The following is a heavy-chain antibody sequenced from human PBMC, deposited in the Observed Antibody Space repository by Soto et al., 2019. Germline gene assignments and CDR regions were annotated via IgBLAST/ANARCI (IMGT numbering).Heavy chain of an antibody. CDR2: IYYSGST. CDR1: GGSISSYY. V-gene: IGHV4-59*01. J-gene: IGHJ5*02. D-gene: IGHD3-3*01. CDR3: ARVIKRFHNGGWFDP. Sequence: QVQLQESGPGLVKPSETLSLTCTVSGGSISSYYWSWIRQPPGKGLEWIGYIYYSGSTNYNPSLKSRVTISVDTSKNQFSLKLSSVTAADTAVYYCARVIKRFHNGGWFDPWGQGTLVTVSS.